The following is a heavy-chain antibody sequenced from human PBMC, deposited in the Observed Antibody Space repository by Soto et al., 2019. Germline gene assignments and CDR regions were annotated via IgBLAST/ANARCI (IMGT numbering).Heavy chain of an antibody. CDR1: GYSFTSYW. V-gene: IGHV5-10-1*01. CDR3: ARHSSCCSGGSCYSERYYYYGMDV. Sequence: GESLKISCKGSGYSFTSYWISWVRQMPGKGLEWMGRIDPSDSYTNYSPSFQGHVTISADKSISTAYLQWSSLKASDTAMYYCARHSSCCSGGSCYSERYYYYGMDVWGQGTTVTVSS. D-gene: IGHD2-15*01. CDR2: IDPSDSYT. J-gene: IGHJ6*02.